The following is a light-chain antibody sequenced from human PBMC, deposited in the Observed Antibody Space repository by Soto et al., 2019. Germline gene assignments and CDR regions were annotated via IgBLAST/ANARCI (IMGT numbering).Light chain of an antibody. CDR1: QSISSW. V-gene: IGKV1-5*01. Sequence: DIQMTQSPSTLSATLGDRVTITCRASQSISSWLAWYQQKPGKAPKLLIYDASSLESGVPSRFSGSGSGAEFSLTISSLQPDEFATYYCQQYNSYSWTFGRGTKV. CDR2: DAS. CDR3: QQYNSYSWT. J-gene: IGKJ1*01.